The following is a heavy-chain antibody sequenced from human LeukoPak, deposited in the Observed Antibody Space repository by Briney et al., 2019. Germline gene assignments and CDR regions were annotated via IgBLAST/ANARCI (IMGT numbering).Heavy chain of an antibody. V-gene: IGHV4-59*01. CDR1: VGSIIRYY. J-gene: IGHJ4*02. CDR3: ARDVNSGSYAV. CDR2: IYYSGST. D-gene: IGHD1-26*01. Sequence: PSETLSLTCTVSVGSIIRYYWSWIRQPPGKGLEWIGYIYYSGSTNYNPSLKSRVTISVDTSKNQFSLKLSSVTAADTAVYYCARDVNSGSYAVWGQGTLVTVSS.